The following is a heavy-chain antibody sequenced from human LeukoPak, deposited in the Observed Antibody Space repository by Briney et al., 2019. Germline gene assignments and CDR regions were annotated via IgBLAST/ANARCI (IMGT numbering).Heavy chain of an antibody. J-gene: IGHJ6*02. Sequence: SVTVSCTASGGTFSSYAINWVRQAPGQGLEWMGGIILIFGTANYAQKFQGRVTITADESTSTAYMELSSLRSEDTAVYYCASPHVQWSSDYYGMDVWGQGTTVTVSS. CDR2: IILIFGTA. D-gene: IGHD6-19*01. CDR3: ASPHVQWSSDYYGMDV. CDR1: GGTFSSYA. V-gene: IGHV1-69*13.